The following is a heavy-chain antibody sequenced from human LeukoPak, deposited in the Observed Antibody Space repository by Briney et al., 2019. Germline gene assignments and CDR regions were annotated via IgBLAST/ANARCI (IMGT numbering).Heavy chain of an antibody. Sequence: SETLSLTCTVSGGSISSYYWSWIREPPGKGLEWIGYIYTSGSTNYNPSLKSRVTISVDTSKNQFPLTLSSVTAADTAVYYCARLGFYYVDVWGKGTTVTVSS. D-gene: IGHD7-27*01. CDR2: IYTSGST. V-gene: IGHV4-4*09. J-gene: IGHJ6*03. CDR1: GGSISSYY. CDR3: ARLGFYYVDV.